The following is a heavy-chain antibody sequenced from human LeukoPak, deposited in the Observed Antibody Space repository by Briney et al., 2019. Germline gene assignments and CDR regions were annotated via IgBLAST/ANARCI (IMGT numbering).Heavy chain of an antibody. CDR3: ATYDQWLPHGFDP. CDR2: INPNSGGT. V-gene: IGHV1-2*02. CDR1: AYTLTGYY. D-gene: IGHD6-19*01. Sequence: ASVKVSCKASAYTLTGYYMHWVRQAPGQGVERMGWINPNSGGTNYAQKFQGRVTMTRDTSIGTAYLELNRLRSDDTAVYYCATYDQWLPHGFDPWGQGTLVTVSS. J-gene: IGHJ5*02.